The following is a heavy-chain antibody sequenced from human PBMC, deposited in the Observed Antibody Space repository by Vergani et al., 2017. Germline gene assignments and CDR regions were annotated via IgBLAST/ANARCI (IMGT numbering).Heavy chain of an antibody. CDR1: GGSISSGSYY. V-gene: IGHV4-61*02. J-gene: IGHJ3*02. Sequence: QVQLQESGPGLVKPSQTLSLTCTVPGGSISSGSYYWSWIRQPAGKGLEWIGRIYTSGSTNYNPSLKSRVTISGDTSKNQFSLKLSSVTAADTAVYYCARERETYDSSGYGPYYAMDIWGQGTMVTVSS. D-gene: IGHD3-22*01. CDR2: IYTSGST. CDR3: ARERETYDSSGYGPYYAMDI.